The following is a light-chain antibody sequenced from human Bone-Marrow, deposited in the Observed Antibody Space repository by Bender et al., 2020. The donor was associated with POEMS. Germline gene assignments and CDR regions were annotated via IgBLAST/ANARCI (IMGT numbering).Light chain of an antibody. CDR1: SSNIGGNP. CDR2: NNN. V-gene: IGLV1-44*01. Sequence: QSVLTQPPSASGTPGQSVTISCSGTSSNIGGNPVNWYQQLPGTAPKLLIYNNNQRPSGVPHRFSGSKSGTSASLAISGIQAEDEGGYYCSSWDGSLSGWVFGGGTKLTVL. J-gene: IGLJ3*02. CDR3: SSWDGSLSGWV.